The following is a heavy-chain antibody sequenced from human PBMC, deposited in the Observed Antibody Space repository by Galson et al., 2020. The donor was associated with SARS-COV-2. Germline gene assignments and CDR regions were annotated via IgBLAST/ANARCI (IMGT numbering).Heavy chain of an antibody. D-gene: IGHD4-17*01. CDR3: AKDQGNDYGDQLDY. V-gene: IGHV3-23*01. J-gene: IGHJ4*02. Sequence: GGSLRLSCAASGFTYXXXXXXXXXXXXXXXXEWXXXXXXXGASTSPADSVKGRFTIAGDNSKNTLYRQMNSLRAEDTALYYCAKDQGNDYGDQLDYWGQGTLVSVSS. CDR2: XXXXGAST. CDR1: GFTYXXXX.